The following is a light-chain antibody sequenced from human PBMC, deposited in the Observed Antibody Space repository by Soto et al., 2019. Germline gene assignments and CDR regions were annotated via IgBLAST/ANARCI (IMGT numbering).Light chain of an antibody. CDR1: HNIRNN. CDR2: YAS. J-gene: IGKJ3*01. V-gene: IGKV3-15*01. CDR3: QQYNNWPPLT. Sequence: VVLTQSPATLSVSPGETVTLSCRASHNIRNNLAWYQHKPGQAPRLLISYASSGATGVPGRFSGSGSGTEFALTISSPQSEDSAVYYCQQYNNWPPLTFGPGTKVDFK.